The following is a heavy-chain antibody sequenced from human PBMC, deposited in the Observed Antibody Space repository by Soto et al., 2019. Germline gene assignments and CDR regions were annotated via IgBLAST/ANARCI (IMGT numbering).Heavy chain of an antibody. CDR2: IKQEGSET. V-gene: IGHV3-7*01. J-gene: IGHJ4*02. CDR3: ARGTGWAADY. CDR1: GFTFGSFW. D-gene: IGHD6-19*01. Sequence: EVQLVESGGTLVQPGGSLRLSCAASGFTFGSFWMHWVRQAPGKGLEWVAIIKQEGSETHYVDSVRGRFTISRDNVKNSLFLQMNSLRDEDSAVYYCARGTGWAADYWGRGTLVTVSS.